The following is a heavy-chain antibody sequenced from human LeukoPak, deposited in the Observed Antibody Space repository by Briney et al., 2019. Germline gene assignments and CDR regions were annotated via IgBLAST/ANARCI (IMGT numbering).Heavy chain of an antibody. CDR2: ISGSGGST. CDR1: GFTFSSYA. CDR3: AKALVGSYGDYRNWYFDL. V-gene: IGHV3-23*01. J-gene: IGHJ2*01. Sequence: GGSLRLSCAASGFTFSSYAMSWVRQAPGKGLEWVSAISGSGGSTYYADSVKGRFTISRDNSKNTLYLQMNSLRAEDTAVYYCAKALVGSYGDYRNWYFDLWGRGTLVTVSS. D-gene: IGHD4-17*01.